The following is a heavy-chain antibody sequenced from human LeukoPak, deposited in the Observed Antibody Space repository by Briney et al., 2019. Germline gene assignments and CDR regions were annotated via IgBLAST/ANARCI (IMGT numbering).Heavy chain of an antibody. Sequence: SETLSLTCTVSGGSISSGGYYWSWLRQHPGKGLEWIGYIYYSGTTYYNPSLKSRVTISLDTSKNQFSLKLSSVTAADTAVCYCARDRDYYDSSGYTHYHFDYWGQGTLVTVSS. D-gene: IGHD3-22*01. CDR1: GGSISSGGYY. V-gene: IGHV4-31*03. CDR2: IYYSGTT. CDR3: ARDRDYYDSSGYTHYHFDY. J-gene: IGHJ4*02.